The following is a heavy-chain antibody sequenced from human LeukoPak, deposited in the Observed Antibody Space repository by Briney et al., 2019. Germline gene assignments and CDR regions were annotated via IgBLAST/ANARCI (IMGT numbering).Heavy chain of an antibody. J-gene: IGHJ6*03. CDR2: IYNSGST. Sequence: SETLFLTCAVSGGSITSGGYSWSWIRQPPAKGMEWIGYIYNSGSTYYNPSLKSRVTISVDTSKNQFFLRMSSVTAADTAVYFCARQGGYGGNGVDYYMDVWGKGTPVTVSS. V-gene: IGHV4-30-2*01. CDR1: GGSITSGGYS. D-gene: IGHD4-23*01. CDR3: ARQGGYGGNGVDYYMDV.